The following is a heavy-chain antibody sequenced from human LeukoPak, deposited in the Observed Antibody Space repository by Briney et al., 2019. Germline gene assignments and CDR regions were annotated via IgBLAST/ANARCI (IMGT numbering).Heavy chain of an antibody. J-gene: IGHJ6*03. CDR1: GGSFSGYY. D-gene: IGHD3-10*01. CDR3: ATFYGSGSYNYYMDV. Sequence: SETLSLTCAVYGGSFSGYYWSWIRQPPGKGLEWIGYIYHSGSTYYNPSLKSRVTISVDRSKNQFSLKLSSVTAADTAVYYCATFYGSGSYNYYMDVWGKGTTVTVSS. V-gene: IGHV4-34*01. CDR2: IYHSGST.